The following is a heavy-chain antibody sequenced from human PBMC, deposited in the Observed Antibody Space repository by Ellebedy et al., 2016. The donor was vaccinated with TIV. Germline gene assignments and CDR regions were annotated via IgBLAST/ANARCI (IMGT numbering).Heavy chain of an antibody. J-gene: IGHJ4*02. D-gene: IGHD3-10*02. CDR1: GGSFSGHH. CDR2: INHSGST. Sequence: MPSETLSLTCAVYGGSFSGHHWTRIRQSPGKGLEWIGGINHSGSTNYNPSLQSRVTISVDTSKNQFSLRLSSVTAADTGVYFCARLNRAHYVPAYFDLWGQGILVTVSS. CDR3: ARLNRAHYVPAYFDL. V-gene: IGHV4-34*01.